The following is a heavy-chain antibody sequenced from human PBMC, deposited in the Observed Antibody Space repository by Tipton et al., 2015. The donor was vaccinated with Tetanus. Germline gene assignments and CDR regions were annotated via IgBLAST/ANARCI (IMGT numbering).Heavy chain of an antibody. Sequence: LRLSCIVSGGSINSGTFYWDWIRQPPGKGLEWVGYVYYTGDTNYNPSLKSRVTISMDRSENQISLKMTSVTAADTAVYYCAGVTAQRTELYFEHWGQGTQVTVSS. CDR3: AGVTAQRTELYFEH. V-gene: IGHV4-61*01. J-gene: IGHJ1*01. CDR1: GGSINSGTFY. D-gene: IGHD2-8*02. CDR2: VYYTGDT.